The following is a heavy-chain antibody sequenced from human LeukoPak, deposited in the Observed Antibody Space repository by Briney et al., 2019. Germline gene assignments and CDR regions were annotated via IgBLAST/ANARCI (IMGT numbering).Heavy chain of an antibody. Sequence: GGSLRLSCAASGFTFSSYSMNWVRQAPGQGLEWMGWINTNTGNPTYAQGFTGRFVFSLDTSVSTAYLQISSLKAEDTAVYYCARVSLRSNYYDSSGYYYKYWGQGTLVTVSS. CDR1: GFTFSSYS. V-gene: IGHV7-4-1*02. CDR3: ARVSLRSNYYDSSGYYYKY. J-gene: IGHJ4*02. D-gene: IGHD3-22*01. CDR2: INTNTGNP.